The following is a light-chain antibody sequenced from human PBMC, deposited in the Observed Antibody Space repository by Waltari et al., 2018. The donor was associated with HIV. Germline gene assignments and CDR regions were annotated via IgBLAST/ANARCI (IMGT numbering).Light chain of an antibody. CDR1: QNLLYSSDNKSY. Sequence: DTAMTQSPDSMAVSLGERATINCKSSQNLLYSSDNKSYLAWYQQKPQQPPNLLIYWASTRESGVPERFSGGGSGTDFTLTISSLQAEDVAVYYCQQYYTTPYTFGQGTKLEI. CDR3: QQYYTTPYT. V-gene: IGKV4-1*01. CDR2: WAS. J-gene: IGKJ2*01.